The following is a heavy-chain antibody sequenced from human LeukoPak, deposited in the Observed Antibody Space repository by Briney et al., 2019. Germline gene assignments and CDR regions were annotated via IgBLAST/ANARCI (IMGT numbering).Heavy chain of an antibody. Sequence: SETLSLTCAVYGGSFSSYYWSWIRQPAGKGLEWIGRIYTSGSTNYNPSLKSRVTMSVDTSKNQFSLKLSSVTAADTAVYYCARDRGPYYYGSGSYYYADWGQGTLATVSS. CDR2: IYTSGST. V-gene: IGHV4-4*07. J-gene: IGHJ4*02. D-gene: IGHD3-10*01. CDR1: GGSFSSYY. CDR3: ARDRGPYYYGSGSYYYAD.